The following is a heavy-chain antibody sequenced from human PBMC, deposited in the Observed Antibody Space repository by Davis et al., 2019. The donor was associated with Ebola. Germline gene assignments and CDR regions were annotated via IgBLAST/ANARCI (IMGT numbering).Heavy chain of an antibody. CDR1: GGSISRHY. CDR3: SERGSSV. CDR2: IYYTGSA. V-gene: IGHV4-59*11. D-gene: IGHD3-10*01. J-gene: IGHJ4*02. Sequence: PSETLSLTCTVSGGSISRHYWSWIRQPPGKRLEWIGSIYYTGSAYYNSSLNSRVTISVDTSKNQFSLKLTSVTAADTAMYYCSERGSSVWGQGTLVTVSS.